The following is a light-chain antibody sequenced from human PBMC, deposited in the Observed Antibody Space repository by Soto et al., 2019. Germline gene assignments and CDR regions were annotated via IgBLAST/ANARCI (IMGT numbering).Light chain of an antibody. CDR3: QQYKNWPPLT. V-gene: IGKV3-15*01. J-gene: IGKJ4*01. CDR2: GAS. Sequence: EVVMTQSPATLSVSPGERATLSCRASHSVSSNLAWYQQKPGQAPRLLIYGASTRATGIPARFSGSGSGTEFTLTISTLQSEDFAVYYCQQYKNWPPLTFGGGTKVEIK. CDR1: HSVSSN.